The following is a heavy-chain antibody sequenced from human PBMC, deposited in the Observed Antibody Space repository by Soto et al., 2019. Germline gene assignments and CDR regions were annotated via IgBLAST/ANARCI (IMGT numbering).Heavy chain of an antibody. Sequence: ELQLLESGGGLVQPGGSLRLSCAASGFTFSSYGMTWVRQAPGKGLEWVSTIGGSGGSTHYTDSVKGRVTISRDNSKNTLYLQMNSLRAGDTAVYYCAKKSGPITTAPFYYCYYMDVWGKGTTVTVSS. D-gene: IGHD4-4*01. CDR1: GFTFSSYG. CDR2: IGGSGGST. J-gene: IGHJ6*03. CDR3: AKKSGPITTAPFYYCYYMDV. V-gene: IGHV3-23*01.